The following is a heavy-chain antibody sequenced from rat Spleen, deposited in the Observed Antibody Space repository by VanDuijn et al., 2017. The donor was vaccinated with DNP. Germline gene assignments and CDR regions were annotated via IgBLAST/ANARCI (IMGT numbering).Heavy chain of an antibody. CDR2: IGYDGRST. J-gene: IGHJ2*01. CDR3: TTPTYCGHIGYFDY. CDR1: GFTFSNYD. V-gene: IGHV5-7*01. D-gene: IGHD1-9*01. Sequence: EVQLVESGGGLVQPGRSMKLSCAASGFTFSNYDMAWVRQAPKKGLEWVATIGYDGRSTYYRDSVKGRFTISRDNAKSTLYLQMDSLRSEDTATYYCTTPTYCGHIGYFDYWGQGVMVTVSS.